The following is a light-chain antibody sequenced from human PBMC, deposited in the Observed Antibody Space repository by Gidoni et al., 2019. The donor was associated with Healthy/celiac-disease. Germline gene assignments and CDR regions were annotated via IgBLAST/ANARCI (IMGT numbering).Light chain of an antibody. Sequence: EIVLPQSPGTLSLSPGERATLSCRASQSVSSSYLAWYQQKPGQAPRLLIYGASSRATGIPDRCSGSGSGTDFTLTTSRLEPEDFAVYYCQQYGSSPYTFGQGTKLEIK. CDR2: GAS. CDR3: QQYGSSPYT. J-gene: IGKJ2*01. V-gene: IGKV3-20*01. CDR1: QSVSSSY.